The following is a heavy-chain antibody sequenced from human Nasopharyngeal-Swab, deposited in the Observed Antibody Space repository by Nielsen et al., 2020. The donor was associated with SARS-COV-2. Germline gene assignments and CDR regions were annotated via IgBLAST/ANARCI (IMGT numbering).Heavy chain of an antibody. CDR3: APAATATSLPA. Sequence: GGSLRLSCGASGFIFSNFGIHWVRKAPGKGLEWVAFMWYDGTNKYYADSVKGRFTISRDNSKNTVFLQMNSLRVEETAVYYCAPAATATSLPAWGQGALVVVSS. CDR2: MWYDGTNK. CDR1: GFIFSNFG. J-gene: IGHJ5*02. V-gene: IGHV3-30*02. D-gene: IGHD4-17*01.